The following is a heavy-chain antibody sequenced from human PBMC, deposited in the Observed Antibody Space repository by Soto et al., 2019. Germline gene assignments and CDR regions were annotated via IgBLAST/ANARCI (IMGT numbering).Heavy chain of an antibody. CDR2: ISRDGAKT. CDR3: AAGTYYDFWRGYVPTDY. Sequence: EVQLVESGGGLVQPGGSLRLSCAASGFTFSSYAMYWVRQAPGKGLEYVSAISRDGAKTYYANSVNGRFTISRDNSKNPLYLQMGSMRAEDMAVYYCAAGTYYDFWRGYVPTDYWGQGTLVTVSP. D-gene: IGHD3-3*01. J-gene: IGHJ4*02. CDR1: GFTFSSYA. V-gene: IGHV3-64*01.